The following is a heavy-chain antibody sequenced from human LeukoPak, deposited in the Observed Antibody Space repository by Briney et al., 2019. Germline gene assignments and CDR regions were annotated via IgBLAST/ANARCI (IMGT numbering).Heavy chain of an antibody. CDR2: INPSSGGT. V-gene: IGHV1-2*02. Sequence: GASVTVSCKASGNTFPGNYLHWVRQAPGQGPEWMGWINPSSGGTNPAQKFQGRVAMTRDTSISTVYIQLKRLTSDDTAVYYCAGGSSYYFFDYWGQGVLVTVSS. J-gene: IGHJ4*02. CDR3: AGGSSYYFFDY. D-gene: IGHD6-13*01. CDR1: GNTFPGNY.